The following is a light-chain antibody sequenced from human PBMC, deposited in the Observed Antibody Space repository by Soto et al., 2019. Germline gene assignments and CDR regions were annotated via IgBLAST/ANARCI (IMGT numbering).Light chain of an antibody. CDR3: CSYAGSYTLWV. CDR2: DVS. Sequence: QSVMSPPRSVCWSPGHSVTIACTGTSSDVGGYNYVSWYQQYPGKAPKVIIYDVSKRPSGVPDRFSGSKSGNTASLTISGLHAEDEADYYCCSYAGSYTLWVFGGGTQLTAL. CDR1: SSDVGGYNY. J-gene: IGLJ3*02. V-gene: IGLV2-11*01.